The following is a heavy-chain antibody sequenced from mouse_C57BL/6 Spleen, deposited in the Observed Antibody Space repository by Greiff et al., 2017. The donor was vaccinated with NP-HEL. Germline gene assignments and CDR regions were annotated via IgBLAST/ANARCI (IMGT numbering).Heavy chain of an antibody. V-gene: IGHV1-55*01. CDR2: IYPGSGST. J-gene: IGHJ4*01. Sequence: VPLQPPLSELVQPFASVPMSFKSSVSTFTSYLITWVQPRPGQGLEWIGDIYPGSGSTNYNEKFKSKATLTVDTSSSTAYMQLSSLTSEDSAVYYCARDSSGYGLDYWGQGTSVTVSS. CDR3: ARDSSGYGLDY. CDR1: VSTFTSYL. D-gene: IGHD3-2*02.